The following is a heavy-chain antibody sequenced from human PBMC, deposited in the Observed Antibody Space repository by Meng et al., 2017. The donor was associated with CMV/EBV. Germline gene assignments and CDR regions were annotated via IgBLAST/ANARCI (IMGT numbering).Heavy chain of an antibody. J-gene: IGHJ6*02. D-gene: IGHD3-3*01. CDR3: ARRLSTYDFWSGYSSRGMDV. CDR2: IIPILGIA. CDR1: GGTFSSYA. Sequence: VSCKASGGTFSSYAISWVRQAPGQGLEWMGGIIPILGIANYAQKFQGRVTITADKSTSTAYMELSSLRSEDTAVYYCARRLSTYDFWSGYSSRGMDVWGQGTTVTVSS. V-gene: IGHV1-69*10.